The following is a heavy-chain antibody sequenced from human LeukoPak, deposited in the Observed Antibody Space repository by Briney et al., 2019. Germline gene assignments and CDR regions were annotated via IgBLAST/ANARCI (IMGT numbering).Heavy chain of an antibody. V-gene: IGHV3-9*01. CDR3: AKARWSYYDSSGYSLSSNWFDP. Sequence: GRSLRLSCAASGFTFDDYAMHWVRQAPGKGLEWVSGISWNSGSIGYGDSVKGRFTIFRDNATTSLYLQMNSLRAEDTALYYCAKARWSYYDSSGYSLSSNWFDPWGQGTLVTVSS. J-gene: IGHJ5*02. CDR1: GFTFDDYA. D-gene: IGHD3-22*01. CDR2: ISWNSGSI.